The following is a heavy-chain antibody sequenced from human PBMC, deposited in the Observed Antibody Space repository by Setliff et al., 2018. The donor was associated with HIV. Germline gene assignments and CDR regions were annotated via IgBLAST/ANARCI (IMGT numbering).Heavy chain of an antibody. J-gene: IGHJ6*04. CDR2: IYYSGST. Sequence: SETLSLTCTVSGGSISSSSYYWGWIRQPPGKGLEWIGSIYYSGSTYYNPSLKSQVTISVDTSKNQFSLKLSSVTAADTAVYYCARGIAAAGPPYVWGKGTTVTVSS. CDR1: GGSISSSSYY. V-gene: IGHV4-39*01. D-gene: IGHD6-13*01. CDR3: ARGIAAAGPPYV.